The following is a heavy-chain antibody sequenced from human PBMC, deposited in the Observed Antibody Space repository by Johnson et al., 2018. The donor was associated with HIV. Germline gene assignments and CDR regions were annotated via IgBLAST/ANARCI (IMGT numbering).Heavy chain of an antibody. CDR3: AIIPAGNSFAV. V-gene: IGHV3-30*04. J-gene: IGHJ3*01. D-gene: IGHD2-21*01. CDR1: GFTFSSYA. CDR2: ISYDGSNK. Sequence: QVQVVESGGGVVQPGRSLRLSCAASGFTFSSYAMHWVRQAPGKGLEWVAVISYDGSNKYYADSVKGRFTISRDNSENTLYLQMDSLRAEDTAMYYCAIIPAGNSFAVWGQGTMVTVSS.